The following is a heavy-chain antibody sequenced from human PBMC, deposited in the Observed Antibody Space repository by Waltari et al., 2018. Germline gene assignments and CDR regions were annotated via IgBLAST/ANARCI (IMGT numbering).Heavy chain of an antibody. CDR1: GYRFSSSW. J-gene: IGHJ4*02. CDR3: AREYYDYIGGSVRYFDY. Sequence: EVQLVQSGAEVKKSGESLQISCKASGYRFSSSWIRWVRQMPGKGLEWVGSIYPGDSDTKYSPSLQGQVTISADRSVSTAYLQWSSLKASDTAIYYCAREYYDYIGGSVRYFDYWGQGTQVTVSS. D-gene: IGHD3-16*01. V-gene: IGHV5-51*01. CDR2: IYPGDSDT.